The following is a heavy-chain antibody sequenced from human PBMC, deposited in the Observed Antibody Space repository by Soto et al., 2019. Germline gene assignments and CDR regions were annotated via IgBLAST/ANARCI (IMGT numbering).Heavy chain of an antibody. CDR3: ARDVPYYYDFWSGDSYYMDV. V-gene: IGHV1-18*01. D-gene: IGHD3-3*01. CDR2: ISAYNGNT. J-gene: IGHJ6*03. Sequence: ASVKVSCKASGYTFTSDGISWVRQAPGQGLEWMGWISAYNGNTNYAQKLQGRVTMTTDTSTSTAYMELRSLRSDDTAVYYCARDVPYYYDFWSGDSYYMDVWGKGTTVTVS. CDR1: GYTFTSDG.